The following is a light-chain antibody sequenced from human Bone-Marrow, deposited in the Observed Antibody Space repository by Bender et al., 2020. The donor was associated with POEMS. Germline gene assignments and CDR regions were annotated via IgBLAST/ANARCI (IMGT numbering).Light chain of an antibody. CDR2: EVS. V-gene: IGLV2-23*02. CDR3: MIWHSSAWV. J-gene: IGLJ3*02. Sequence: QSALTQPASVSGSPGQSITISCTGTSSDVGSYNVVSWYQENPGKAPKLIIYEVSKRPSGVSNRFSGSKSGNTASLTISGLQAEDEADYYCMIWHSSAWVFGGGTKLTVL. CDR1: SSDVGSYNV.